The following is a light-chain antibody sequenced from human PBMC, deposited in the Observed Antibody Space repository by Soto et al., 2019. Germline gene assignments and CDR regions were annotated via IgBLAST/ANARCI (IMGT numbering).Light chain of an antibody. J-gene: IGKJ1*01. V-gene: IGKV3-20*01. Sequence: ELVLTRSPGTLSLYPGDRATLSCRASQSVSSSYLAWYQQKPGQAPRLRIYGASNRATGIPDRLSGSGSGTDFTLTISRLEPEDSAVYYCQQYGSSGTFGQGTKVDIK. CDR2: GAS. CDR3: QQYGSSGT. CDR1: QSVSSSY.